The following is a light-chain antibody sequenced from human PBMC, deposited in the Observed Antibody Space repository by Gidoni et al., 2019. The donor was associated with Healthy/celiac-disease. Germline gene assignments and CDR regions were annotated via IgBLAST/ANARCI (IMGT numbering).Light chain of an antibody. CDR2: AAS. J-gene: IGKJ4*01. Sequence: WFQQKPGEAPKSLIYAASSWQSGVPSKFSGSGARTDFTLTISSLQPEDVATYYCQQYNSYPLTFGGGTKVEIK. CDR3: QQYNSYPLT. V-gene: IGKV1-16*02.